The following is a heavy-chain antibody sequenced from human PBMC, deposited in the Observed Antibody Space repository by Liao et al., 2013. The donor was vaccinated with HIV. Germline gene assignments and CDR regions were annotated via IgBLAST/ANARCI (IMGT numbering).Heavy chain of an antibody. V-gene: IGHV4-39*07. J-gene: IGHJ4*02. D-gene: IGHD6-19*01. CDR3: AREQWLVPFDS. CDR1: GGSISNSAYY. Sequence: QLQLQESGPGLVKPSETLSLTCTVSGGSISNSAYYWGWIRQPPGKGLEWIGSVFYSGSTYSNPSLKSRVFIAMDPSKNQFSLKLSSVTAADTAVYYCAREQWLVPFDSWGRGTLVTVSS. CDR2: VFYSGST.